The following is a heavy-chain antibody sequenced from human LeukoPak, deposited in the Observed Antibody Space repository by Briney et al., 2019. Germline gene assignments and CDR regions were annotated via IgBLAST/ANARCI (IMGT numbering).Heavy chain of an antibody. CDR1: GLTLSDHI. D-gene: IGHD3-16*01. Sequence: GGSLRVPCTGSGLTLSDHIIDWVRQAPGKGLEWVGRSRRKSQSYTTEYAASVKDRFTISRDDSKNSLHLQMNSLKTEDTAVYFCTRDGGDSGNTAFDIWGQGTMVTVSS. V-gene: IGHV3-72*01. J-gene: IGHJ3*02. CDR3: TRDGGDSGNTAFDI. CDR2: SRRKSQSYTT.